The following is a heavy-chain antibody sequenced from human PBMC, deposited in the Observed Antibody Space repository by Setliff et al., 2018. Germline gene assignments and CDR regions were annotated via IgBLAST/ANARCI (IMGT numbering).Heavy chain of an antibody. CDR2: INPSGGST. D-gene: IGHD5-18*01. Sequence: GASVKVSCKASGYTFTSYYMHWVRQAPGQGLEWMGIINPSGGSTSYAQKFQGRVTMTRDTSTSTVYMEPSSLRSEDTAVYYCARVGRYVDTAMVFDYWGKGTLVTVSS. J-gene: IGHJ4*02. V-gene: IGHV1-46*01. CDR3: ARVGRYVDTAMVFDY. CDR1: GYTFTSYY.